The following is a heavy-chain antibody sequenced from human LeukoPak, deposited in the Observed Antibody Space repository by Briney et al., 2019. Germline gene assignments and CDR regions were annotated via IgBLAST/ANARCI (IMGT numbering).Heavy chain of an antibody. J-gene: IGHJ4*02. Sequence: SETLSLTCTVSGGSISSSSYYWGWIRQPPGKGLEWIGSIYYSGSTYYNPSLKSRVTVSVDTSKNQFSLKLSSVTAADTAVYYCARDCTNGVCLADYRGQGTLVTVSS. CDR3: ARDCTNGVCLADY. V-gene: IGHV4-39*02. CDR1: GGSISSSSYY. D-gene: IGHD2-8*01. CDR2: IYYSGST.